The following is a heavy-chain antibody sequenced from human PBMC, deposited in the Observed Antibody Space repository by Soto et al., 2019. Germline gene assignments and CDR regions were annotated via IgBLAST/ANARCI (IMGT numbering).Heavy chain of an antibody. J-gene: IGHJ4*02. Sequence: EAQLVESGGGLVQPGGSLRLSCAVSGFTFSDHYMDWVRQAPGKGLEWVGRIRNRANSYTTEYAASVKGRFTISRDDSKNSLYLQMNSLKTEDTAMYYCGRRGNSGSVGLDYWGQGTLVTVSS. V-gene: IGHV3-72*01. D-gene: IGHD1-26*01. CDR1: GFTFSDHY. CDR2: IRNRANSYTT. CDR3: GRRGNSGSVGLDY.